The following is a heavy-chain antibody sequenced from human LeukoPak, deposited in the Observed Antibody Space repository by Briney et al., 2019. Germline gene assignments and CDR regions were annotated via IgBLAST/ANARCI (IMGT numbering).Heavy chain of an antibody. CDR3: ARAPRFSYYYGMDV. CDR1: GGTFSSYA. V-gene: IGHV1-69*04. Sequence: ASVKVSCKASGGTFSSYAIVWVRQAPGQGLEWMGRIIPILSIANYAQKFQGRVTITADKSTSTAYMELSSLRSEDTAVYYCARAPRFSYYYGMDVWGQGTTVTVSS. D-gene: IGHD3-16*01. J-gene: IGHJ6*02. CDR2: IIPILSIA.